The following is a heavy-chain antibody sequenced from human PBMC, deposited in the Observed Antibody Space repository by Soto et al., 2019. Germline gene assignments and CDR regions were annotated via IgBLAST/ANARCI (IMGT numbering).Heavy chain of an antibody. V-gene: IGHV3-30*18. D-gene: IGHD3-9*01. Sequence: QVQLVESGGGVVQPGRSLRLSCAASGFTFSSYNMHWVRQAPGKGLEWVAVISYDGGNKYYADSVRGRFTISRDNSKNTLYLQMNSLRAEDTDVYYCAKFRGTGYPPTLDYWGQGTLVTVSS. CDR2: ISYDGGNK. CDR1: GFTFSSYN. J-gene: IGHJ4*02. CDR3: AKFRGTGYPPTLDY.